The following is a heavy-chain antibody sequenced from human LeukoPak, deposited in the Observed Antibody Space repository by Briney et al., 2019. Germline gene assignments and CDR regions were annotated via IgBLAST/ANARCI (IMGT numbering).Heavy chain of an antibody. D-gene: IGHD6-19*01. CDR1: RFTVTTNY. CDR2: IYDGGST. J-gene: IGHJ4*02. V-gene: IGHV3-66*01. Sequence: GGSLRLSCAASRFTVTTNYMSWVRQAPGKGLEWVSVIYDGGSTNYADSVKDRFTISRDNSRNTLYLQMNSLRAEDTAVYFCARASQWLAFDNWGQGTLVTVSS. CDR3: ARASQWLAFDN.